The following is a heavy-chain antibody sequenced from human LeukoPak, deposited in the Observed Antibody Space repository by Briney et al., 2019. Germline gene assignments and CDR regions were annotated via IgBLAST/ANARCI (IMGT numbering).Heavy chain of an antibody. Sequence: GGSLRLSCAASGFTFSSYAMSWVRQAPGKGLEWVSAISGSGGSTYYADSVKGRFTISRDNSKNTLYLQMNSLRAEDTAVYYCEAAVVDTLGVVFDYWGQGTLVTVSS. CDR1: GFTFSSYA. V-gene: IGHV3-23*01. J-gene: IGHJ4*02. CDR3: EAAVVDTLGVVFDY. CDR2: ISGSGGST. D-gene: IGHD3-16*01.